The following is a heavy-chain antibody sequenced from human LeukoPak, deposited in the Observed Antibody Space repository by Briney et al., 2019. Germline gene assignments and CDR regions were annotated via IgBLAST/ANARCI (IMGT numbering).Heavy chain of an antibody. D-gene: IGHD1-20*01. Sequence: GRSLRLSCAASGFTFDDYAMHWGRQAPGKGLGWVSLISWDGGSTYYADSVKGRFTISRDNSKNSLYLQMNSLRAEDTALYYCAKDIGPPLITGTGGLVDYWGQGTLVTVSS. CDR1: GFTFDDYA. CDR2: ISWDGGST. J-gene: IGHJ4*02. CDR3: AKDIGPPLITGTGGLVDY. V-gene: IGHV3-43D*03.